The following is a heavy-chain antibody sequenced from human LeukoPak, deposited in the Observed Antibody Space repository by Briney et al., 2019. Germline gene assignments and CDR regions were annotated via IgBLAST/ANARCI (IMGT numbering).Heavy chain of an antibody. CDR1: GFTFSSYA. V-gene: IGHV3-23*01. CDR3: AKDCSSTSCPTSDY. Sequence: PGESLRLSCAASGFTFSSYAMSWVRQAPGKGLEWVSAISGSGVSTYYADSVKGRFTISRDNSKNTLYLQMTSLRAEDTAVYYCAKDCSSTSCPTSDYWGQGTLVTVSS. J-gene: IGHJ4*02. D-gene: IGHD2-2*01. CDR2: ISGSGVST.